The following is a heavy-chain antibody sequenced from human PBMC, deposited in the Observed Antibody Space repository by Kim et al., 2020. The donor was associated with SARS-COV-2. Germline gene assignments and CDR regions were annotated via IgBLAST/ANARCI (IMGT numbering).Heavy chain of an antibody. CDR3: AKDRAYCGGDCFWGGFDY. D-gene: IGHD2-21*02. Sequence: GGSLRLSCAASGFTFSSYGMHWVRQAPGKGLEWVAVISYDGSNKYYADSVKGRFTISRDNSKNTLYLQMNSLRAEDTAVYYCAKDRAYCGGDCFWGGFDYWGQGTLVTVSS. J-gene: IGHJ4*02. CDR1: GFTFSSYG. V-gene: IGHV3-30*18. CDR2: ISYDGSNK.